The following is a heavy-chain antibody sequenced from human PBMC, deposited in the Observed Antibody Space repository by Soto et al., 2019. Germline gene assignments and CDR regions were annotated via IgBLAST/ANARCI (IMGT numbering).Heavy chain of an antibody. CDR1: GGSISSGGYS. CDR3: ARVVVSTWNPFDP. Sequence: PSETLSLTCAVSGGSISSGGYSWSWIRQPPGKGLEWIGYIYHSGSTYYNPSLKSRVTIPVDRSKNQFSLKLSSVTAADTAVYYCARVVVSTWNPFDPWGQGTLVTVSS. D-gene: IGHD1-1*01. V-gene: IGHV4-30-2*01. J-gene: IGHJ5*02. CDR2: IYHSGST.